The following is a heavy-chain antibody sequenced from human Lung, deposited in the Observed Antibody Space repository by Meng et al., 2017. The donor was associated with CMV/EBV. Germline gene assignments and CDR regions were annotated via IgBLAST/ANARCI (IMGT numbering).Heavy chain of an antibody. Sequence: SCAASGLTLSTYGIHWVRQAPGKGLEWVAFIRYDGGKKEYVDSVKGRFTISRDNAKNTLYLQMNSLGAEDTAVYYCAREYRLKYDSSGFDFWGQGTLVTVSS. CDR3: AREYRLKYDSSGFDF. J-gene: IGHJ4*02. D-gene: IGHD3-22*01. CDR2: IRYDGGKK. CDR1: GLTLSTYG. V-gene: IGHV3-30*02.